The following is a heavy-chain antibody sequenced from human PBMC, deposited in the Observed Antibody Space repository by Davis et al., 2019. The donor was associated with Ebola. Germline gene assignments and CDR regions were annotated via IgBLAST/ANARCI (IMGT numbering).Heavy chain of an antibody. Sequence: HTSETLSLTCAVYGGSFSGYYWGWVRQAPGKGLVWVSRINNDGSSTSYADSVKGRFTISRDNAKNTLYLQMNSLRAEDTAVYYCARLTTRYYYYGMDVWGQGTTVTVSS. D-gene: IGHD4-11*01. CDR2: INNDGSST. J-gene: IGHJ6*02. CDR3: ARLTTRYYYYGMDV. V-gene: IGHV3-74*01. CDR1: GGSFSGYY.